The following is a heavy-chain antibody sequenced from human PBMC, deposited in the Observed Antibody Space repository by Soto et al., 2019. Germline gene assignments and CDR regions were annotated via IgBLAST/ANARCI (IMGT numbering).Heavy chain of an antibody. CDR3: ATGVVPATKWGYYSYGLDV. Sequence: QVQLVESGGGSVKPGGSLRLSCEASGFTFSDYYMSWIRQAPGKGLEWVSYISSGGFITYYADSVKGRFTTSWDQAKNSLYLQMNTLSANDTAVYYCATGVVPATKWGYYSYGLDVWGQGTTVTVSS. CDR2: ISSGGFIT. J-gene: IGHJ6*02. D-gene: IGHD2-2*01. CDR1: GFTFSDYY. V-gene: IGHV3-11*01.